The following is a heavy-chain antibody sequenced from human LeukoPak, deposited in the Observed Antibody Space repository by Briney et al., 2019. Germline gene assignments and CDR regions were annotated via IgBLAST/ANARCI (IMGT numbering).Heavy chain of an antibody. Sequence: GGSLRLSCAASGFTFSSYWMSWVRQAPGKGLEWVANIKQDGSEKYYVDSVKGRFTISRDNAKNSLYLQMNSLRAEDMALYYCAKGTSSGYYYPDAFDIWGQGTMVTVSS. D-gene: IGHD3-22*01. CDR2: IKQDGSEK. V-gene: IGHV3-7*03. J-gene: IGHJ3*02. CDR1: GFTFSSYW. CDR3: AKGTSSGYYYPDAFDI.